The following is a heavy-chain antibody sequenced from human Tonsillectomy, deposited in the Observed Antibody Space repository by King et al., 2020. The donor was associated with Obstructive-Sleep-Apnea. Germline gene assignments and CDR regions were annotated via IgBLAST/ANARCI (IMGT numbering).Heavy chain of an antibody. J-gene: IGHJ4*02. V-gene: IGHV2-70*01. Sequence: VTLQESGPALVKPTQTLTLTCTFSGFSLSTSGMCVSWIRQPPGKALEWLALIDWDDDKYYSTSLKTRLTISKDTSKNQVVLTMTNMDPVDTATYYCARSPYYYDSSGYYYEFDYWGQGTLVTVSS. CDR3: ARSPYYYDSSGYYYEFDY. CDR1: GFSLSTSGMC. D-gene: IGHD3-22*01. CDR2: IDWDDDK.